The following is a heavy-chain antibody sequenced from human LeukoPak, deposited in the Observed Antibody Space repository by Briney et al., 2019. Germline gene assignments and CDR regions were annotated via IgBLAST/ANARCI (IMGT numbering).Heavy chain of an antibody. CDR1: GGTFSSYA. J-gene: IGHJ3*02. CDR2: IIPIFGTA. Sequence: SVKVSCKASGGTFSSYAISWVRQAPGQGLEWMGRIIPIFGTANYAQKFQGRVTITTDESTSTAYMELSSLRSEDTAVYYCARDLYSTTGDDAFDIWGQGTMVTVSS. CDR3: ARDLYSTTGDDAFDI. V-gene: IGHV1-69*05. D-gene: IGHD6-13*01.